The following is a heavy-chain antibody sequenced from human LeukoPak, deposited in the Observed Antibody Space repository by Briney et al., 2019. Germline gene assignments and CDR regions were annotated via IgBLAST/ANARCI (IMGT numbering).Heavy chain of an antibody. CDR2: IYADGRT. D-gene: IGHD3-10*01. CDR1: GFTVSNDY. J-gene: IGHJ5*02. CDR3: TRDRAGAQSWVALDP. Sequence: GGSLRLSCAASGFTVSNDYMVWVRQAPGRGLEWVSLIYADGRTFYGDSVKGRFTITRDNFKNTMYLQMSSLRPEDTALYYCTRDRAGAQSWVALDPWGQGTLVTVSS. V-gene: IGHV3-66*02.